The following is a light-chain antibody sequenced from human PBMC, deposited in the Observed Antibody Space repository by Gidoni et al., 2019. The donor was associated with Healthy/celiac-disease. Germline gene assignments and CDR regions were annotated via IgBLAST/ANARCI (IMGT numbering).Light chain of an antibody. CDR3: QQFNSYPLT. Sequence: AIQLTQSPSALSASVTDRVTITCRASQGISSAVVWYQQKPGEAPKLLIDDASKLSSGVPSRFTGSGSGTDFTLTISSLQPEDFATYYCQQFNSYPLTFGGGTRVEIK. CDR1: QGISSA. J-gene: IGKJ4*01. CDR2: DAS. V-gene: IGKV1-13*02.